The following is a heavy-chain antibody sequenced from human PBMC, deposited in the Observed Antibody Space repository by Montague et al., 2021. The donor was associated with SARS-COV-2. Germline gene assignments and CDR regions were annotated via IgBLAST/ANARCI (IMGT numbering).Heavy chain of an antibody. D-gene: IGHD5-18*01. V-gene: IGHV3-74*01. CDR2: T. Sequence: TNYADSVKGRFTISRDNAKSTLYLQMNSLRDEDTAVYYCVRDRHTAWFDSWGQGTLVTVFS. CDR3: VRDRHTAWFDS. J-gene: IGHJ5*01.